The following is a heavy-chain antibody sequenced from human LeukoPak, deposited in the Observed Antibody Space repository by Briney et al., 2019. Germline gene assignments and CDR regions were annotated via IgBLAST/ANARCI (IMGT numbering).Heavy chain of an antibody. CDR3: AKGYCYGYYMDV. D-gene: IGHD3-10*01. J-gene: IGHJ6*03. V-gene: IGHV3-66*01. Sequence: GGSLRLSCAASGFTVSTNYMSWVRQPPGKGLEWVSIIYSGGSTYYADSVKGRFTISRDYSKNTLYLQMNSLRAEDTAVYYCAKGYCYGYYMDVWGKGTTVTISS. CDR2: IYSGGST. CDR1: GFTVSTNY.